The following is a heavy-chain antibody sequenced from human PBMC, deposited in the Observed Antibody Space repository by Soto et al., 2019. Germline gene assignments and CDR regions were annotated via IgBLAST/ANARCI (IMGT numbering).Heavy chain of an antibody. CDR2: ISAYNGNT. CDR1: GYTFTSYG. J-gene: IGHJ4*02. V-gene: IGHV1-18*01. CDR3: ARHPRSERGYSGYDGRYCSSGSCYPFDL. D-gene: IGHD2-15*01. Sequence: ASVKVSCKASGYTFTSYGISWVRQAPGQGLEWMGWISAYNGNTKYAQKLQGRVTMTTDTSTSTAYMELRSLRSDDTAVYYCARHPRSERGYSGYDGRYCSSGSCYPFDLWGQGTLVTVSS.